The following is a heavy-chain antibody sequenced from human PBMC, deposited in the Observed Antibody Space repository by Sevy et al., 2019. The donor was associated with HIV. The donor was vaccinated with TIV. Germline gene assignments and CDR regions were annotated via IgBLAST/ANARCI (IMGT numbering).Heavy chain of an antibody. V-gene: IGHV1-69*13. CDR3: ARGGGAVDHGMDV. D-gene: IGHD2-21*01. Sequence: SVKVSCKASGGTFSSYDINWVRQAPGQGLEWVGQIIPIFGTSSYAHNFQGRVTITADESTGTAYMDLGSLRSEDTAVYYCARGGGAVDHGMDVWGQGTTVTVSS. CDR1: GGTFSSYD. J-gene: IGHJ6*02. CDR2: IIPIFGTS.